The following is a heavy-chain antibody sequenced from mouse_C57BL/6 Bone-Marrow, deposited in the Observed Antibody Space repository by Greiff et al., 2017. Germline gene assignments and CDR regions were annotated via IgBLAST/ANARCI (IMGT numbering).Heavy chain of an antibody. CDR1: GFSLTSYG. CDR2: IWRGGST. V-gene: IGHV2-5*01. J-gene: IGHJ4*01. CDR3: AKRGLTTNYAMDY. D-gene: IGHD2-2*01. Sequence: VQLQESGPGLVQPSQSLSITCTVSGFSLTSYGVHWVRQSPGKGLEWLGVIWRGGSTDYNAAFMSRLSITKDNSKSQVFFKMNSLQADDTAIYYCAKRGLTTNYAMDYWGQGTSVTVSS.